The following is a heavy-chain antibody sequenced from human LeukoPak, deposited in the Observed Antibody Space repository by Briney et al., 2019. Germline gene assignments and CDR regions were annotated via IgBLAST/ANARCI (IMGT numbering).Heavy chain of an antibody. CDR3: ARGTKDIVATIGGG. D-gene: IGHD5-12*01. CDR1: GFTFSSYS. V-gene: IGHV3-21*01. CDR2: ISSSSSYT. Sequence: GGSLRLSCAASGFTFSSYSMNWVRQAPGKGLEWVSSISSSSSYTYYADSVKGRFTISRDNAKNSLYLQMNSLRAEDTAVYYCARGTKDIVATIGGGWGQGTLVTVSS. J-gene: IGHJ4*02.